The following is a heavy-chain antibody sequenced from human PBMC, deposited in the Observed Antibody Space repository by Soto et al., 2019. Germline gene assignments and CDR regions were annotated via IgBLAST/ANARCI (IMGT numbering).Heavy chain of an antibody. V-gene: IGHV4-31*03. CDR1: GGSISSGGYY. J-gene: IGHJ6*02. Sequence: SETLSLTCTVSGGSISSGGYYWSWIRQHPGKGLEWIGYIYYSGSTYYNPSLKSRVTISVDTSKNQFSLKLSSVTAADTAVYYCASDGVSPYSSSSRSRANYYYGMDVWGQGTTVTVSS. CDR3: ASDGVSPYSSSSRSRANYYYGMDV. CDR2: IYYSGST. D-gene: IGHD6-6*01.